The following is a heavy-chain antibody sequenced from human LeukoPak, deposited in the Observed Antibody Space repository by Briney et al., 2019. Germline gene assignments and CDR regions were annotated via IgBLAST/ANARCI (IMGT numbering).Heavy chain of an antibody. Sequence: PSETLSLTCAVYGGSFSGYYWSWIRQPPGKGLEWIGEIKHSGSTNYNPSLKSRVTISVDTFKNQFSLKLSSVTAADTAVYYCARGYSSGWYRARAFDIWGQGTMVTVSS. CDR2: IKHSGST. CDR1: GGSFSGYY. CDR3: ARGYSSGWYRARAFDI. D-gene: IGHD6-19*01. J-gene: IGHJ3*02. V-gene: IGHV4-34*01.